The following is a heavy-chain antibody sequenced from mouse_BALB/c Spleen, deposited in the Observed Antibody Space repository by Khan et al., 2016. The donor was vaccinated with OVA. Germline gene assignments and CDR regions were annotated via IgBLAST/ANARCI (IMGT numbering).Heavy chain of an antibody. Sequence: VQLKESGPDLVKPSQSLSLTCTVTGYSITSGYNWHWIRQFPGNKLEWMGYIHFSGSTSYNPSLKSRISITRDPSKHQFFLQLNSVTTEDTSTYYCAGGFPTYWGQGTLVTVSA. CDR1: GYSITSGYN. J-gene: IGHJ3*01. CDR2: IHFSGST. V-gene: IGHV3-1*02. CDR3: AGGFPTY.